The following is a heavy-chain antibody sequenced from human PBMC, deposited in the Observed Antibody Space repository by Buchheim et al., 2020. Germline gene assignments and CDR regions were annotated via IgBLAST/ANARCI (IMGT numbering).Heavy chain of an antibody. CDR1: GGSISSSSYY. V-gene: IGHV4-39*07. J-gene: IGHJ6*02. CDR2: IYYSGST. D-gene: IGHD2-2*01. Sequence: QLQLQESGPGLVKPSETLSLTCTVSGGSISSSSYYWGWIRQPPGKGLEWIGSIYYSGSTYYNPSLKSRVPISVDTSKNQFSLKLSSVTAADTAVYYCARDALPKKDIVVVPAAMRNWYYYGMDVWGQGTT. CDR3: ARDALPKKDIVVVPAAMRNWYYYGMDV.